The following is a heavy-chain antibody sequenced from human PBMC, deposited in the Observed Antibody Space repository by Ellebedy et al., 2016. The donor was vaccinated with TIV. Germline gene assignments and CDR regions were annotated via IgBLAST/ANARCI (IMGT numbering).Heavy chain of an antibody. Sequence: GGSLRLXXAASGFTFSSYAMSWVRQAPGKGLEWVSAISGSGGSTYYADSVKGRFTISRDNSKNTLYLQMNSLRAEDTAAYYCAKAYCGGDCYGYYFDYWGQGTLVTVSS. CDR2: ISGSGGST. D-gene: IGHD2-21*01. CDR3: AKAYCGGDCYGYYFDY. V-gene: IGHV3-23*01. J-gene: IGHJ4*02. CDR1: GFTFSSYA.